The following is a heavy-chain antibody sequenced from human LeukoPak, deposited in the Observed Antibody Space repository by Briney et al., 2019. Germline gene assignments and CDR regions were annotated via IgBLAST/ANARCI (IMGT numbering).Heavy chain of an antibody. J-gene: IGHJ3*02. V-gene: IGHV3-7*01. CDR2: IKRDRSEK. Sequence: GGSLRLSRAASGVTFSSYSMNWVRQAPEKGLEWVASIKRDRSEKYYVDSVKGRFTISRDNNKNSLHMQMNSLEAEDTAVYYCARDVPDSDAFDIWGQGTMVTVSS. CDR3: ARDVPDSDAFDI. CDR1: GVTFSSYS.